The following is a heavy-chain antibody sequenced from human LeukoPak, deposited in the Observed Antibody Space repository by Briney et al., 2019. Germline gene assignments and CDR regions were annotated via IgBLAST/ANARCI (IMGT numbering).Heavy chain of an antibody. CDR1: GYTFTDYY. J-gene: IGHJ5*02. CDR2: INPNSGGT. D-gene: IGHD3-9*01. V-gene: IGHV1-2*02. CDR3: ARDDQLFRSREGNIFWFDP. Sequence: GASVKVSCKTSGYTFTDYYLHWVRQAPGQGLEWMGWINPNSGGTNYAQKFQGRISMTRDTSINTAYMELSGLTSDDSAVYYRARDDQLFRSREGNIFWFDPWGQGTLVTVSS.